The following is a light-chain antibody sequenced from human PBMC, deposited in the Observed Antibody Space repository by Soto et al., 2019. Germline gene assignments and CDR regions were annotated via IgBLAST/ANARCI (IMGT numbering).Light chain of an antibody. CDR1: TGAVTSDYY. Sequence: QTVVAQEPSLTVSPGGTVTLTCASSTGAVTSDYYPNWFQQKPGQAPRALIYGTTKRHSWTPARFSGSLLGGKAALTLSGVQPEDEAEYFCLLYVGGAGVFGGGTKLTVL. J-gene: IGLJ2*01. CDR2: GTT. CDR3: LLYVGGAGV. V-gene: IGLV7-43*01.